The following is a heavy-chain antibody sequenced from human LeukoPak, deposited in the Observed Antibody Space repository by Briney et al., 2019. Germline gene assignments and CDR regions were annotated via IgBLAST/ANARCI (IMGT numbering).Heavy chain of an antibody. V-gene: IGHV4-31*03. CDR3: ASADSSGYLGFDL. Sequence: PSETLSLTCTVSGGSISSGPYYWIWIRQHPGKGLEWIGYITYSGNTYYYPALNSRVTVSLDTSKTQFSLKLSSVTAADTAVYYCASADSSGYLGFDLWGRGTLVTVSS. D-gene: IGHD3-22*01. CDR2: ITYSGNT. CDR1: GGSISSGPYY. J-gene: IGHJ2*01.